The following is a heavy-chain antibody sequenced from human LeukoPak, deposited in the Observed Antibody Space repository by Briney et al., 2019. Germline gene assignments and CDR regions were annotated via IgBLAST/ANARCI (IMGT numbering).Heavy chain of an antibody. CDR2: ISSSSSSI. CDR1: GFTFSTYS. CDR3: AGTFYYGSGSYVLAGY. Sequence: PGGSLRLSCTASGFTFSTYSMNWVRQAPGKGLEWVSYISSSSSSIYYADSVKGRFTISGDNAKNSLFLQMNSLRAEDTALYYCAGTFYYGSGSYVLAGYWGQGTLVTVSS. V-gene: IGHV3-48*01. D-gene: IGHD3-10*01. J-gene: IGHJ4*02.